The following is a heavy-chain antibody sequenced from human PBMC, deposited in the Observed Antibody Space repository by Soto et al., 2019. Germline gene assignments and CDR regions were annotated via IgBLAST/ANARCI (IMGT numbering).Heavy chain of an antibody. V-gene: IGHV1-46*03. CDR3: VRVTMFGTWFDP. CDR2: INPSGGST. J-gene: IGHJ5*02. D-gene: IGHD3-10*02. CDR1: GHSFINYH. Sequence: GASVKVSCKASGHSFINYHIHWVRQAPGQGLEWMGIINPSGGSTSYAQKFQGRVTMTRDTPTSTVYMELSSLRSEDTAVYYCVRVTMFGTWFDPWGQGTLVNVSS.